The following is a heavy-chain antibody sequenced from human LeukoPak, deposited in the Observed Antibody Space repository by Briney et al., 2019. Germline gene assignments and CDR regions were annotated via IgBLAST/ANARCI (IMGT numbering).Heavy chain of an antibody. V-gene: IGHV4-59*01. CDR2: IYYSGST. J-gene: IGHJ4*02. D-gene: IGHD3-10*01. Sequence: SETLSLTCTVSGGSISSYYWSWIRQPPGKGLEWIGYIYYSGSTNYNPSLKSRVTISVDTSKNQFSLKLSSVTAADTAMYYCARQYSGTYYRSFDYWGQGTLVTVSS. CDR1: GGSISSYY. CDR3: ARQYSGTYYRSFDY.